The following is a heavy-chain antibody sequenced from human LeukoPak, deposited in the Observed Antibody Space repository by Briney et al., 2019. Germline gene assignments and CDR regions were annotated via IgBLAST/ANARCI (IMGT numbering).Heavy chain of an antibody. CDR3: ARGLRQGESEGLRFLEWLSHGYYYYGMDV. V-gene: IGHV4-34*01. CDR1: GGSFSGYY. D-gene: IGHD3-3*01. CDR2: INHSGST. Sequence: SETLSLTCAVYGGSFSGYYWSWIRQPPGKGLEWIGEINHSGSTNCNPSLKSRVTISVDTSKNQFSLKLSSVTAADTAVYYCARGLRQGESEGLRFLEWLSHGYYYYGMDVWGQGTTVTVSS. J-gene: IGHJ6*02.